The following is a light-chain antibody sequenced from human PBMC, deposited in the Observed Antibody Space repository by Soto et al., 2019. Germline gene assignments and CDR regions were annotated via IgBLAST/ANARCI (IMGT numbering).Light chain of an antibody. CDR3: QQSYSSPLT. V-gene: IGKV1-5*01. J-gene: IGKJ4*01. CDR1: ESISGW. CDR2: DAS. Sequence: DIQMTQSPSTLSASIGDGVTITCRASESISGWLAWYQQQPGKAPKLLIDDASNLESGVPSGFSGSGSGTEFTLTISSLQPEDFATYYCQQSYSSPLTFGGGTKVDIK.